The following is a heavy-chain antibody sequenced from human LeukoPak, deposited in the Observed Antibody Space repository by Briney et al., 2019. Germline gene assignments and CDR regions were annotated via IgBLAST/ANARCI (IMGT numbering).Heavy chain of an antibody. CDR1: GFTFSSYA. D-gene: IGHD3-10*01. Sequence: GGSLRLSCAASGFTFSSYAMSWVRQAPGKGLEWVSAISGSGDSTYYADSVKGRFTISRDNSKNTLHLQMNSLRAEDTAVYYCAKVLLWLGEYDNWGQGTLVTVSS. CDR2: ISGSGDST. CDR3: AKVLLWLGEYDN. V-gene: IGHV3-23*01. J-gene: IGHJ4*02.